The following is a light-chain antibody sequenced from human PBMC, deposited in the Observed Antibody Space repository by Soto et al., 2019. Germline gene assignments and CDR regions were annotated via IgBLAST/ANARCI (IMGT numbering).Light chain of an antibody. Sequence: EIVLTQSPGTLSLSPGESATLSCSASQRVASRHIAWYRQKPGQAPWLLIYGASNRATGITNRFSGSGSWTDFNLTISRVEAEDSAVYYSQHYGRSRPYTLGRGTTVAIK. V-gene: IGKV3-20*01. CDR3: QHYGRSRPYT. CDR2: GAS. J-gene: IGKJ4*02. CDR1: QRVASRH.